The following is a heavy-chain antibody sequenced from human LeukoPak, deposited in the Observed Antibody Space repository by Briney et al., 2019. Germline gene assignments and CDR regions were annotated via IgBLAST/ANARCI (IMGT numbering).Heavy chain of an antibody. J-gene: IGHJ6*02. CDR2: IIPIFGTA. CDR1: GGTFSSYA. CDR3: ASPVAGSYYYGMDV. D-gene: IGHD6-19*01. V-gene: IGHV1-69*13. Sequence: ASVKVSCKASGGTFSSYAISWVRQAPGQGLEWMGGIIPIFGTANYAQKFQGRVTITADESTSTAYMELSSLRSEDTAVYYCASPVAGSYYYGMDVWGQGTTVTDSS.